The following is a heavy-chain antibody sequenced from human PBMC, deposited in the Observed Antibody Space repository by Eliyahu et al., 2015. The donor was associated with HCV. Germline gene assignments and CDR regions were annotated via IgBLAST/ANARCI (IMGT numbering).Heavy chain of an antibody. J-gene: IGHJ6*02. V-gene: IGHV3-74*01. CDR2: IKSDGSTI. CDR1: GFTFSGYW. CDR3: ARDRFYSMEA. Sequence: EVQLVESGGGLVQPGGSLRLSCVPSGFTFSGYWLHWVRQAPGKGLVWVSSIKSDGSTINYADSVKGRFTISRDNAKNALYLQMDSLRAEDTAVYYCARDRFYSMEAWGQGTTVTVSS.